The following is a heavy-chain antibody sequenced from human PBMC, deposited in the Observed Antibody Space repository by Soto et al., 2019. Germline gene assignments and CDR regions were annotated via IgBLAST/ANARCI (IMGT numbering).Heavy chain of an antibody. V-gene: IGHV4-30-2*01. CDR2: IYHSGST. J-gene: IGHJ4*02. D-gene: IGHD2-15*01. CDR1: GGSISSGGYS. Sequence: SETLSLTCAVSGGSISSGGYSWSWIWQPPGKGLEWIGYIYHSGSTYYNPSLKSRVTISVDRSKNQFSLKLSSVTAADTAVYYCARGPYCSGGSCLGNYFDYWGQGTLVTVSS. CDR3: ARGPYCSGGSCLGNYFDY.